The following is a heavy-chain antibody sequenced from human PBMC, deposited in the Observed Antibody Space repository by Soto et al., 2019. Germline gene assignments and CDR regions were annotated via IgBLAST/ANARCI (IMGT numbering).Heavy chain of an antibody. J-gene: IGHJ5*02. V-gene: IGHV1-46*01. D-gene: IGHD2-2*01. Sequence: QVQLVQSGAEGKKPGASVQVSCKASGYTLTRYCIHWVRQAPGQGLEWMGIINPDSGSTSYAQKFQDRVTMTRDTSTSTVYMELSSLRSEDTAVYFCARDIVVAPTARGWFDPGGQGTLVTVSS. CDR3: ARDIVVAPTARGWFDP. CDR2: INPDSGST. CDR1: GYTLTRYC.